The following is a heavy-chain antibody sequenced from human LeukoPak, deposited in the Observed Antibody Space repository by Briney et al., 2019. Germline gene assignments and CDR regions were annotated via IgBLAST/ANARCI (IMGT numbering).Heavy chain of an antibody. J-gene: IGHJ4*02. V-gene: IGHV1-2*06. CDR3: ASFGVAGTVYFDY. D-gene: IGHD6-19*01. CDR2: INPNSGGT. CDR1: GYTFTGYY. Sequence: ASVRVSCKASGYTFTGYYMHWVRQAPGQGLEWMGRINPNSGGTNYAQKFQGRVTMTRDTSISTAYMELSRLGSDDTAVYYCASFGVAGTVYFDYWGQGTLVTVSS.